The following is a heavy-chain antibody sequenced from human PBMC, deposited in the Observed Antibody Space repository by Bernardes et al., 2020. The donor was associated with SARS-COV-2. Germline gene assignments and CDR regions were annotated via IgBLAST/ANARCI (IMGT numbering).Heavy chain of an antibody. CDR1: GFTFSTYG. J-gene: IGHJ4*02. V-gene: IGHV3-33*01. Sequence: GGSLRLSCAASGFTFSTYGVHWVRQAPGKGLEWVAVIWYDGRNTYYADSVKGRVTVSRDNSKNTLYLEMNSLRAEDTAVYFCARESDWNYVFDYWGQGTLVTVSS. D-gene: IGHD1-7*01. CDR2: IWYDGRNT. CDR3: ARESDWNYVFDY.